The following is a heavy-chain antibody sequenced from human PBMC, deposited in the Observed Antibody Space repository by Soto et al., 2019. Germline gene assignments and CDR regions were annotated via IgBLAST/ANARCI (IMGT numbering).Heavy chain of an antibody. D-gene: IGHD3-22*01. CDR3: ARADYYESSGYYYGSWDALDI. J-gene: IGHJ3*02. V-gene: IGHV3-7*03. CDR1: GFIFSSYW. CDR2: VKKDGSAK. Sequence: GGSLRLSCAASGFIFSSYWMSWVRQAPGKGLEWVASVKKDGSAKHYVDSVKGRFTISRDNAKNSLFLQMKSLRAEDTAVYYCARADYYESSGYYYGSWDALDIWGQGTRVTLSS.